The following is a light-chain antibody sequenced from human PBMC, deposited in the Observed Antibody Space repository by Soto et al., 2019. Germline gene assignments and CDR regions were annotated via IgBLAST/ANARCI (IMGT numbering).Light chain of an antibody. V-gene: IGLV2-14*01. CDR3: SSYTRNTTS. Sequence: QSALTQPASVSESPGQSITISCTGTTSDVGGHKYVSWYQQHPGKAPKLLIYEVNIRASGVSKRFSGAKSGNTASLTISGLQPVDEGDYYCSSYTRNTTSFGTGTKVTVL. CDR2: EVN. J-gene: IGLJ1*01. CDR1: TSDVGGHKY.